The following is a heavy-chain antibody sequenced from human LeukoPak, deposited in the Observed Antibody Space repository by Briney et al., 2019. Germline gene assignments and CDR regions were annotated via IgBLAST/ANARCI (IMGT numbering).Heavy chain of an antibody. CDR3: ARDPPADYYDSSGMGGNY. CDR2: IIPILGIA. Sequence: SVKVSCKASGGTFSSYAISWVRQAPGQGLEWMGRIIPILGIANYAQKFQGRVTITADKSTSTAYMELSSLRSEDTAVYYCARDPPADYYDSSGMGGNYWGQGTLVTVSS. CDR1: GGTFSSYA. V-gene: IGHV1-69*04. D-gene: IGHD3-22*01. J-gene: IGHJ4*02.